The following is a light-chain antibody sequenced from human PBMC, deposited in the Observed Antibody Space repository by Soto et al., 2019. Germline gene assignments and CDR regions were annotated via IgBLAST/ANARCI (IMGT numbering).Light chain of an antibody. J-gene: IGKJ1*01. CDR3: QQRLLWPQT. CDR1: QAVSTY. CDR2: DAS. Sequence: VLTQSPATLSLSPGERATLSCRASQAVSTYVAWYQHKPGQAPRLLIYDASNRATGVPLRFSGSGSGTDFTLTVSNLEPEDFAVYYCQQRLLWPQTFGQGTKVEI. V-gene: IGKV3-11*01.